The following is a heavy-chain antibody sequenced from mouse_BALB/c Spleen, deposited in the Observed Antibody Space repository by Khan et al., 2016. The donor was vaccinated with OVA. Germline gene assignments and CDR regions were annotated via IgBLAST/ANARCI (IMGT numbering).Heavy chain of an antibody. CDR2: INTYTGEA. CDR3: SRSNGNYWFAY. J-gene: IGHJ3*01. CDR1: GYTLIDYG. V-gene: IGHV9-3-1*01. Sequence: QIQLVQSGPELKKPGETVKISCKASGYTLIDYGMNWVKQAPGKGLKWMGWINTYTGEATYADDFKGRFAFSLETSASTASLAINNLKTEESATYFCSRSNGNYWFAYWGQGTLVTVSA. D-gene: IGHD2-1*01.